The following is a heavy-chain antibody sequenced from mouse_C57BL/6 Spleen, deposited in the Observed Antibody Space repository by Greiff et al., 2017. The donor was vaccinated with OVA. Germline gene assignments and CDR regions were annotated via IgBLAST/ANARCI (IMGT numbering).Heavy chain of an antibody. Sequence: QVQLQQPGAELVKPGASVKLSCKASGYTFTSYWMQWVKQRPGQGLEWIGEIDPSDSYTNYNQKFKGKATLTVDTSSSTAYMQLSSLTSEDSAVYYCARSDGNYVSYFDYRGQGTTLTVSS. CDR3: ARSDGNYVSYFDY. V-gene: IGHV1-50*01. CDR2: IDPSDSYT. J-gene: IGHJ2*01. CDR1: GYTFTSYW. D-gene: IGHD2-1*01.